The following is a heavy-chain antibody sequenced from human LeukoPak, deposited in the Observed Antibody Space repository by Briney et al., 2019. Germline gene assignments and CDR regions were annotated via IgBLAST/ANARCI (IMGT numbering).Heavy chain of an antibody. V-gene: IGHV4-59*01. Sequence: SETLSLTCTVSGGSISSYYWSWIRQPPGKGLEWIGYIYYSGSTNYNPSLKSRVPISVDTSKNQFSLKLSSVTAADTAVYYCARGWKDPRRLDTIFGVVISVANWFDPWGQGTLVTVSS. D-gene: IGHD3-3*01. CDR2: IYYSGST. J-gene: IGHJ5*02. CDR1: GGSISSYY. CDR3: ARGWKDPRRLDTIFGVVISVANWFDP.